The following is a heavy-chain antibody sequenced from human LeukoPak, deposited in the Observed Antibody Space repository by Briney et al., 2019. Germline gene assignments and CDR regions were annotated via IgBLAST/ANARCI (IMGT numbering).Heavy chain of an antibody. J-gene: IGHJ4*02. D-gene: IGHD3-22*01. CDR2: ISYDGSNK. CDR3: ARDRDYYDSSGYYCG. V-gene: IGHV3-30-3*01. Sequence: GGSLRLSCAASGFTFSSYAMPWVRQAPGKGLEWVAVISYDGSNKYYADSVKGRFTISRDNSKNTLYLQMNSLRAEDTAVYYCARDRDYYDSSGYYCGWGQGTLVTVSS. CDR1: GFTFSSYA.